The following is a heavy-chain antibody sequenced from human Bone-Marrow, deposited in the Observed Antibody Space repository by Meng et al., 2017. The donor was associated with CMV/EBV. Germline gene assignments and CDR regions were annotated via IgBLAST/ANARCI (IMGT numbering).Heavy chain of an antibody. CDR3: AREITRHDYSYYVYY. D-gene: IGHD4-11*01. J-gene: IGHJ4*02. Sequence: ASVKVSCKASGYTFTGYYMHWVRQAPGQGLEWMGWINPNSGGTNYAQKFQGRVTMTRDTSISTAYMELSRLRSDDTAVYYCAREITRHDYSYYVYYRGQGTLVTVSS. V-gene: IGHV1-2*02. CDR2: INPNSGGT. CDR1: GYTFTGYY.